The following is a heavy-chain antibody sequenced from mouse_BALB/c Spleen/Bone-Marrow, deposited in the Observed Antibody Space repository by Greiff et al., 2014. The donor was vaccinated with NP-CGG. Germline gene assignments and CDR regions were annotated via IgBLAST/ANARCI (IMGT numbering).Heavy chain of an antibody. CDR2: IHPSDSET. CDR1: GYSFITYW. Sequence: VQLQQSGAELVRPGASVKLSCKASGYSFITYWMNWLKQRPGEGLEWIGMIHPSDSETRLNQKFNDKATLTVDESSSIVYMQLSSPTSEDSAVYYCAGGHYSMDYWGQGTSVIVSS. J-gene: IGHJ4*01. CDR3: AGGHYSMDY. V-gene: IGHV1-61*01.